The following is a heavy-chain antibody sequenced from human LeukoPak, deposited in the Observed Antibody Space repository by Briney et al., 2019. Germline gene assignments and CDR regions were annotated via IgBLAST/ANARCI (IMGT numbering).Heavy chain of an antibody. Sequence: GASVKVSCKASGYTSTSYYMHWVRQAPGQGLEWMGIINPSGGSTSYAQKFQGRVTMTRDTSTSTVYMELSSLRSEDTAAYYCARFEQQLDIFDYWGQGTLVTVSS. CDR3: ARFEQQLDIFDY. D-gene: IGHD6-13*01. J-gene: IGHJ4*02. CDR2: INPSGGST. CDR1: GYTSTSYY. V-gene: IGHV1-46*01.